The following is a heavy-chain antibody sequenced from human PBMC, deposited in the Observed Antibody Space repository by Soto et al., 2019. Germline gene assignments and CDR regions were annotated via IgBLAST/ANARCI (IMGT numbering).Heavy chain of an antibody. J-gene: IGHJ5*02. Sequence: QVQLQESGPGLVKPSQTLSLTCTVSGGSISSGGYYWSWIRQHPGKGLEWIGYIYYSGSTYYNPSLTSRVTISVDTSKNQFSLKLSSVTAADTAVYYCAREGPYYDILTGYYEGGWFDPWGQGTLVTVSS. D-gene: IGHD3-9*01. CDR1: GGSISSGGYY. CDR3: AREGPYYDILTGYYEGGWFDP. V-gene: IGHV4-31*03. CDR2: IYYSGST.